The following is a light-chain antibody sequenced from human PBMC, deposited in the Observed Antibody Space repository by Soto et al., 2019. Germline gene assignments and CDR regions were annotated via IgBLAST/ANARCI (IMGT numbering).Light chain of an antibody. CDR2: DAS. Sequence: DSQMTQSPSSLSASVGDRVTITCQASQAINNYLHWYQQKPGKAPKLLIYDASNLEKGAPSRFSGSGSGTDFTFDISSLQPEDVATYYCQHHHNLPHFGQGTKVDIK. J-gene: IGKJ1*01. V-gene: IGKV1-33*01. CDR1: QAINNY. CDR3: QHHHNLPH.